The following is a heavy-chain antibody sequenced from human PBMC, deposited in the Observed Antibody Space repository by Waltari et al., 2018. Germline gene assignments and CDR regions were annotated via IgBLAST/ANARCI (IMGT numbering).Heavy chain of an antibody. J-gene: IGHJ4*02. Sequence: EVQLVDSGGGLVQPGGSLRLSCAASGFTFSSNWMSWVRQAPGRGREWLANIKPDGSQQYYVESVRGRFTISRDNTKNSLYLQMNDLRAEDTAVYYCANDRGAGAADYWGQGTPVTVSA. CDR2: IKPDGSQQ. V-gene: IGHV3-7*03. D-gene: IGHD1-26*01. CDR3: ANDRGAGAADY. CDR1: GFTFSSNW.